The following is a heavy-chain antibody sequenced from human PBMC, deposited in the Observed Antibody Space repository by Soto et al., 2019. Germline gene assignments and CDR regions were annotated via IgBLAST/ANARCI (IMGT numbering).Heavy chain of an antibody. CDR3: ARVNIAAFNFDP. CDR2: IIPILGIA. CDR1: GGTFSSYT. Sequence: SVKVSFKASGGTFSSYTISWVRQAPGQGLEWMGRIIPILGIANYAQKFQGRVTITADKSTSTAYMELSSLRSEDTAVYYCARVNIAAFNFDPWGRGTLVTVSS. V-gene: IGHV1-69*02. D-gene: IGHD6-13*01. J-gene: IGHJ5*02.